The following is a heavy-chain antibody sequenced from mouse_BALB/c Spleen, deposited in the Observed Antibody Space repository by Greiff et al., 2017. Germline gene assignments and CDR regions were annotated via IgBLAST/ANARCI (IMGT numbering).Heavy chain of an antibody. D-gene: IGHD4-1*01. CDR2: INPSSGYT. Sequence: VKLMESGAELARPGASVKMSCKASGYTFTSYTMHWVKQRPGQGLEWIGYINPSSGYTNYNQKFKDKATLTADKSSSTAYMQLSSLTSEDSAVYYCARSNWDAMDYWGQGTSVTVSS. CDR3: ARSNWDAMDY. V-gene: IGHV1-4*01. J-gene: IGHJ4*01. CDR1: GYTFTSYT.